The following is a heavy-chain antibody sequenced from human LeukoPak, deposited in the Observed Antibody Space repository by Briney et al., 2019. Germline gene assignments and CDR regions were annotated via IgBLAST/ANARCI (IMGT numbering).Heavy chain of an antibody. J-gene: IGHJ4*02. V-gene: IGHV3-48*03. CDR3: AKFGDYGDYERYQYFDY. CDR1: GFTFSSYE. CDR2: ISSSGSTI. D-gene: IGHD4-17*01. Sequence: GGSLRLSCAASGFTFSSYEMNWVRQAPGKGLEWVSYISSSGSTIYYADSVKGRFTISRDNSKNTLYLQMNSLRAEDTAVYYCAKFGDYGDYERYQYFDYWGQGTLVTVSS.